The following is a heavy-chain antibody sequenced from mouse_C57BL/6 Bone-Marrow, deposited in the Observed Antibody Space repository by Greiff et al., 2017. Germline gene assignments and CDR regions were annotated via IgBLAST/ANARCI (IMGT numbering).Heavy chain of an antibody. V-gene: IGHV14-4*01. Sequence: VQLQQSGAELVRPGASVKLSCTASGFNIKDDYMHWVKQRPEQGLEWIGWIDPENGDTEYASKFQGKATITADTSSNTAYLQLSSLTSEDTAVYYCTTVDGYYRGYGGRGTALTVSA. CDR1: GFNIKDDY. CDR3: TTVDGYYRGY. D-gene: IGHD2-3*01. CDR2: IDPENGDT. J-gene: IGHJ2*01.